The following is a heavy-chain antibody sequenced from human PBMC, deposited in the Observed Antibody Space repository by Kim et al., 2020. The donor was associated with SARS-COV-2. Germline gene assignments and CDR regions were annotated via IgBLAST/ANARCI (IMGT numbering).Heavy chain of an antibody. CDR1: GFTFSSYS. J-gene: IGHJ6*02. CDR2: ISSSSSYI. D-gene: IGHD3-10*01. Sequence: GGSLRLSCAASGFTFSSYSMNWVRQAPGKGLEWVSSISSSSSYIYYADSVKGRFTISRDNAKNSLYLQMNSLRAEDTAVYYCARATQLLWFGELFLWYYYYGMDVWGQGTTVTVSS. V-gene: IGHV3-21*01. CDR3: ARATQLLWFGELFLWYYYYGMDV.